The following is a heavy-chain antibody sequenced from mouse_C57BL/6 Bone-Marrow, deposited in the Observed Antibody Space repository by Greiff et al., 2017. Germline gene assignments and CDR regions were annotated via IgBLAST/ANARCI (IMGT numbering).Heavy chain of an antibody. Sequence: QVTLKESGPGILQPSQTLSLTCSFSGFSLSTFGMGVGWIRQPSGKGLEWLAPIWWDDDKYYNPALKSRLTLSKDTSKNQVFLKIANVDTADSATYYGARMRGYYGSSCVGGAMDYWGQGTSVTVSS. CDR2: IWWDDDK. J-gene: IGHJ4*01. D-gene: IGHD1-1*01. CDR1: GFSLSTFGMG. CDR3: ARMRGYYGSSCVGGAMDY. V-gene: IGHV8-8*01.